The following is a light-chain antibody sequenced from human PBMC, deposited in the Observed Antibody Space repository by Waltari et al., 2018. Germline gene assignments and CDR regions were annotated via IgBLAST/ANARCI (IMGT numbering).Light chain of an antibody. CDR3: PQYNSYPWT. V-gene: IGKV1-5*03. CDR2: RTS. J-gene: IGKJ1*01. CDR1: QRISYW. Sequence: DTQLTQSPSTLSASVGDGVTITCRASQRISYWLAWYKQKPGQAPRVLIYRTSSLEDGVPSRFSGSRSGTEFNLSISSLQPDDFSTYYCPQYNSYPWTFGQGTKVEIK.